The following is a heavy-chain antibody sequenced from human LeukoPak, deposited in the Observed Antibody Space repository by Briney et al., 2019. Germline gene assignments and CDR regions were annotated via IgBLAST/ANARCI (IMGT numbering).Heavy chain of an antibody. D-gene: IGHD3-22*01. J-gene: IGHJ1*01. CDR1: GFPFGDYA. Sequence: GGSLRLSCTASGFPFGDYAMDWVRQAPGKGLEWVGFIRSKAYGGTTEYAASVKGRFTISRDDSKSIAYLQMNSLKTEDTAVYYCTRDPSYDSSGYYFSGKYFQHWGQGTLVTVSS. V-gene: IGHV3-49*04. CDR3: TRDPSYDSSGYYFSGKYFQH. CDR2: IRSKAYGGTT.